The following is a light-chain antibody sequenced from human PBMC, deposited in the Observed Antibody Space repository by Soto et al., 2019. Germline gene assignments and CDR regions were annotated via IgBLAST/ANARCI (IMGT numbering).Light chain of an antibody. CDR3: QSYDVSVV. CDR1: DSNIGAGYA. CDR2: ANN. Sequence: QSVLTQPPSVAGAPGQRVTISCTGSDSNIGAGYAVHWYQQLPGAAPKLLIYANNDRPSGVPDRFSGSRSDTSASLAITGLQAEDEGDYYCQSYDVSVVFGGGTKLTVL. V-gene: IGLV1-40*01. J-gene: IGLJ2*01.